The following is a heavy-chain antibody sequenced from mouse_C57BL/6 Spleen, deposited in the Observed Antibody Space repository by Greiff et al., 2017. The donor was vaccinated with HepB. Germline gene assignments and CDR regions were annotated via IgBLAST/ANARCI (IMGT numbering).Heavy chain of an antibody. V-gene: IGHV1-81*01. D-gene: IGHD3-2*02. CDR2: IYPRSGNT. J-gene: IGHJ4*01. Sequence: QVQLQQSGAELARPGASVKLSCKASGYTFTSYGISWVKQRTGQGLEWIGEIYPRSGNTYYNEKFKGKATLTADKSSSTAYMELRSLTSEDSAVYFCARGKRTAQAGDYYAMDYWGQGTSVTVSS. CDR3: ARGKRTAQAGDYYAMDY. CDR1: GYTFTSYG.